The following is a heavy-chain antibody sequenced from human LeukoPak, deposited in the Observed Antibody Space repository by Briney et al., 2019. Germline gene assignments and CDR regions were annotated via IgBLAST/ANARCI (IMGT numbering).Heavy chain of an antibody. CDR2: INPSGGST. D-gene: IGHD1-26*01. CDR1: GYTFTNYY. CDR3: AMPGTGSYYYFDY. V-gene: IGHV1-46*03. J-gene: IGHJ4*02. Sequence: ASVKVSCKASGYTFTNYYIHWVRQAPGQGLEWMGIINPSGGSTNYAQKFQGRVTVTRATSTSTVYMELSSLRSEDTAVYYCAMPGTGSYYYFDYWGQGTLVTVSS.